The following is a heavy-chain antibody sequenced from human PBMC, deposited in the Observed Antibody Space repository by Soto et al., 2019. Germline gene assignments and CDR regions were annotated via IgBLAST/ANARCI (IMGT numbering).Heavy chain of an antibody. CDR1: GYTFTSYD. Sequence: QVQLVQSGAEVKKPGASVKVSCKASGYTFTSYDINWVRQATGQGLEWMGWMNPNSGNTGYAQKFQGRVTMTRNTSISTAYMELSSLRSEDTAVYYCARGVRMTTVTKRAYYYYYMDVWGKGTTVTVSS. D-gene: IGHD4-17*01. J-gene: IGHJ6*03. V-gene: IGHV1-8*01. CDR2: MNPNSGNT. CDR3: ARGVRMTTVTKRAYYYYYMDV.